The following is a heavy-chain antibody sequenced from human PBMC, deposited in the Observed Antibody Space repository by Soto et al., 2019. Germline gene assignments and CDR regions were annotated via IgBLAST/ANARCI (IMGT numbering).Heavy chain of an antibody. CDR1: GFTFSRYG. Sequence: EVQLLESGGGLVQPGGSLTLSCAASGFTFSRYGMDWVRQAPGKGLEWVSGLRSTGERTHYADSVEGRFTISRDNSKNRLFLQMNSLRGEDTAIYYCAKEAAAYYYYLDVWGKGTTVTVSS. CDR2: LRSTGERT. D-gene: IGHD6-25*01. V-gene: IGHV3-23*01. CDR3: AKEAAAYYYYLDV. J-gene: IGHJ6*03.